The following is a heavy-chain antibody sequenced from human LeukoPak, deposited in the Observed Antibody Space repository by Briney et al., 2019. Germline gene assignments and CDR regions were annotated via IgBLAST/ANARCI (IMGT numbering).Heavy chain of an antibody. V-gene: IGHV4-59*01. Sequence: SETLSPTCTVSGGSISSYYWSWIRQPPGKGLEWIGYIYYSGSTNYNPSLKSRVTISVDTSKNQFSLKLSSVTAADTAVYYCARVPNSGSFFFDYWGQGTLVTVSS. CDR3: ARVPNSGSFFFDY. D-gene: IGHD1-26*01. J-gene: IGHJ4*02. CDR2: IYYSGST. CDR1: GGSISSYY.